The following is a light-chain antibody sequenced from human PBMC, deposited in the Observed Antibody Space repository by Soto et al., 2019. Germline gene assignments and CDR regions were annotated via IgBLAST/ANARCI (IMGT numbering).Light chain of an antibody. CDR1: QSIRSW. J-gene: IGKJ1*01. CDR2: KAS. Sequence: DIQMTQSPSTLSASVGDRVTITCRASQSIRSWLAWYQQKPGKAPKLLIYKASTLETGVPSRFSGSGSGTEFTLTISSLQPDDFATYYCQQYNSYPWTFGQGTKVDIK. V-gene: IGKV1-5*03. CDR3: QQYNSYPWT.